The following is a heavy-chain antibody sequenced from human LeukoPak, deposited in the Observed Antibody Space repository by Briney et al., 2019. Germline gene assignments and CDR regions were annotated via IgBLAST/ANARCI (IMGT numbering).Heavy chain of an antibody. CDR3: ARLAGTYYDILPDY. CDR1: GGTFSSCA. V-gene: IGHV1-69*04. Sequence: SVKVSCKASGGTFSSCAIRWVRQPPGQGLDWMERINPILGIANYAQEFQGKVTIPADKSTSTAYMELSSLRSEDTAVYYCARLAGTYYDILPDYWGQGTLVTVSS. CDR2: INPILGIA. J-gene: IGHJ4*02. D-gene: IGHD3-9*01.